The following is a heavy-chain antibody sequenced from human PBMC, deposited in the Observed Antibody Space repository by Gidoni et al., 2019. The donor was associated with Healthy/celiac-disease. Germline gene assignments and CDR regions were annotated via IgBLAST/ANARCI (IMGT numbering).Heavy chain of an antibody. Sequence: APGKGLEWVAGIWYDGSNKYYADSVKGRFTISRDNSKNTLYQQMNSLRAEDTAMYYCARDSHARGGYAFDIWGQGTMVTVAS. CDR3: ARDSHARGGYAFDI. V-gene: IGHV3-33*01. J-gene: IGHJ3*02. D-gene: IGHD3-10*01. CDR2: IWYDGSNK.